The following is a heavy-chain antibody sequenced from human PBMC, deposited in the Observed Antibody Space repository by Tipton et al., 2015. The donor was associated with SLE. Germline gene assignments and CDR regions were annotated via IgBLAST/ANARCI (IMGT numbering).Heavy chain of an antibody. V-gene: IGHV4-39*07. CDR2: IYHSGTA. J-gene: IGHJ4*02. D-gene: IGHD3-10*01. CDR1: GGSISSSRYY. Sequence: TLSLTCTVSGGSISSSRYYWGWIRQPPGKGLEWIGSIYHSGTAYYNPSLKSRVTISVDTSKNQISLKLSSVTAADTAVYYCARGGSRTMVRGVHDYWGQGTLVTVSS. CDR3: ARGGSRTMVRGVHDY.